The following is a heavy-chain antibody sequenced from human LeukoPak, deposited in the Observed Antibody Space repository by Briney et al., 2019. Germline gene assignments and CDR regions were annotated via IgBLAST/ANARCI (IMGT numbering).Heavy chain of an antibody. Sequence: SETLSLTCAVYGGSFSGYYWSWIRQPPGKGLEWIGEINHSGSSNYNPSLKSRVTISVDTSKNQFSLKLSSVTAADTAVYYCARGSIDGQNSHSLDYWGQGTLVTVSS. J-gene: IGHJ4*02. V-gene: IGHV4-34*01. CDR1: GGSFSGYY. CDR3: ARGSIDGQNSHSLDY. D-gene: IGHD5-24*01. CDR2: INHSGSS.